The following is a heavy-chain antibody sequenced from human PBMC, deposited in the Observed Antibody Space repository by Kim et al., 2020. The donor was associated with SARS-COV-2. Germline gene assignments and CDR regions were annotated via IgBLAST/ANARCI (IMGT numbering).Heavy chain of an antibody. J-gene: IGHJ4*02. CDR3: VREMSCGGGACYSGWRD. CDR1: GFTFGTYS. Sequence: GGSLRLSCAASGFTFGTYSMDWVRQAPGKGLEWLSYISSGGDYIFYADSVRGRFTTSRDNAKNSLFLQMNRLRDEDTAVYYCVREMSCGGGACYSGWRDWGQGTLVTVSS. D-gene: IGHD2-15*01. CDR2: ISSGGDYI. V-gene: IGHV3-48*02.